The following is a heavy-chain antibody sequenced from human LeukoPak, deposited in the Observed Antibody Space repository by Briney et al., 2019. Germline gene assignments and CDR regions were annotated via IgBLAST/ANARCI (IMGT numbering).Heavy chain of an antibody. CDR3: ARDPRYCSSTSCLGRFDY. D-gene: IGHD2-2*01. CDR2: TNPSGGST. V-gene: IGHV1-46*01. J-gene: IGHJ4*02. Sequence: ASVKVSCKASGYTFTSYHMHWVRQAPGQGLEWMGITNPSGGSTSYAQKFQGRVTMTRDTSTSTVYMELSSLRSEDTAVYFCARDPRYCSSTSCLGRFDYWGQGTLVIVSS. CDR1: GYTFTSYH.